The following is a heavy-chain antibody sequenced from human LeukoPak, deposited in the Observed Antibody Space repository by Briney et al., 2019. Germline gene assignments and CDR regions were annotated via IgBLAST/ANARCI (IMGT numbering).Heavy chain of an antibody. D-gene: IGHD6-19*01. CDR2: IYWDDDK. Sequence: SGPTLVNPTQTLTLTCTFSGFSLSTSGVGVGWIRQPPGKALEWLALIYWDDDKRYSPSLKSRLTTTKDPSKNQVGLTMTNMDPVDTATYYCAHRMPVAGNFDYWGQGTLVTVSS. CDR1: GFSLSTSGVG. V-gene: IGHV2-5*02. J-gene: IGHJ4*02. CDR3: AHRMPVAGNFDY.